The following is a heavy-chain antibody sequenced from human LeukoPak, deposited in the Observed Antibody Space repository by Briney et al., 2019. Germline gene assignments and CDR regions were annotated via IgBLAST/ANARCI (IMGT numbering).Heavy chain of an antibody. CDR3: TTEYYDILTGYFPIDY. CDR1: GFTFSNAW. Sequence: GGSLRLSCAASGFTFSNAWMSWVRQAPGKGLEWVGRIHIKTDGGTTDYAAPVKGRFTISRDDSKNTLYLQMNSLKTEDTAVYYCTTEYYDILTGYFPIDYWGQGTLVSVSS. D-gene: IGHD3-9*01. J-gene: IGHJ4*02. CDR2: IHIKTDGGTT. V-gene: IGHV3-15*01.